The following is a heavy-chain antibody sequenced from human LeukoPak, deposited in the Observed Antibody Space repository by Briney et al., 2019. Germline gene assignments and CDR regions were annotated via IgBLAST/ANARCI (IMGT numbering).Heavy chain of an antibody. CDR1: GFIFSSYA. D-gene: IGHD3-10*01. J-gene: IGHJ4*02. V-gene: IGHV3-30*04. CDR3: ARDWRFGEFIFDY. CDR2: ISYDGSTK. Sequence: GGSLRLSCAASGFIFSSYAMHWVRQVPGKGLEWLTIISYDGSTKYHADSVKDRFTVSRDNSKKTLYLQMKSLRAEDTAVYYCARDWRFGEFIFDYWGQGTLVTVSS.